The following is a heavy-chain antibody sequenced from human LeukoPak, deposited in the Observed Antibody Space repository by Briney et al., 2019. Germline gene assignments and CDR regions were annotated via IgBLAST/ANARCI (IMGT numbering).Heavy chain of an antibody. CDR2: IYHSGST. J-gene: IGHJ6*03. D-gene: IGHD6-19*01. CDR3: ARGGPSSGWYGYYYYYMDV. V-gene: IGHV4-39*07. Sequence: SETLSLTCTISGGSISSSSYYWGWIRQPPGKGLEWIGSIYHSGSTNYNPSLKSRVTISVDKSKNQFSLKLSSVTAADTAVYYCARGGPSSGWYGYYYYYMDVWGKGTTVTVSS. CDR1: GGSISSSSYY.